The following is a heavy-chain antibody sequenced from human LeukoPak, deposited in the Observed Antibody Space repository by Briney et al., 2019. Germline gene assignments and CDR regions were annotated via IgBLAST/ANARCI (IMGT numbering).Heavy chain of an antibody. CDR3: ARVYYGSESPRHFDY. J-gene: IGHJ4*02. CDR1: GFSFSDYY. V-gene: IGHV3-11*01. Sequence: GGSLRLSCAASGFSFSDYYVSWIRQAPGKGLECVSYISSRGTTIYYADSVKGRFTISRDNAKNSLYLQMSSLRAEDTAVYYCARVYYGSESPRHFDYWGQGTLVTVSS. D-gene: IGHD3-10*01. CDR2: ISSRGTTI.